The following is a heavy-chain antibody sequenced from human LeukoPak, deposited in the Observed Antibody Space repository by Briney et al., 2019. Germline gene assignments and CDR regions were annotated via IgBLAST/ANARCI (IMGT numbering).Heavy chain of an antibody. D-gene: IGHD2-8*01. Sequence: GEFLKISCKGSGYSFTSYWIGWVRQMPGKGLEWMGIIYPGDSDTRYSPSFQGQVTISADKSISTAYLQWSSLKASDTAMYYCARLVQYCTNGVCYYDAFDIWGQGTMVTVSS. V-gene: IGHV5-51*01. CDR1: GYSFTSYW. CDR2: IYPGDSDT. CDR3: ARLVQYCTNGVCYYDAFDI. J-gene: IGHJ3*02.